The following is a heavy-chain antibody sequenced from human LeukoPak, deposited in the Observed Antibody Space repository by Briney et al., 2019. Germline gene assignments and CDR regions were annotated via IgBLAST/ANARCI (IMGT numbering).Heavy chain of an antibody. D-gene: IGHD4-17*01. CDR3: ARMTAVNWFDP. CDR1: GGSISSYY. J-gene: IGHJ5*02. Sequence: WETLTLSCTVSGGSISSYYLSWIRQPPGKGLEWIGYIYYTGSTNYNPSLKSRVTISVDTSKNQFSLKLRSVTAADTAVYYCARMTAVNWFDPWG. CDR2: IYYTGST. V-gene: IGHV4-59*01.